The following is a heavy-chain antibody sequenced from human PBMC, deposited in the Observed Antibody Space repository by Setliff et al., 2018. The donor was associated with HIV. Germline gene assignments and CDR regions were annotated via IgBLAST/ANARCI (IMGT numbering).Heavy chain of an antibody. CDR3: ARGAWYTSGWYSSRYLDV. J-gene: IGHJ6*03. CDR2: MNPNSGNT. Sequence: ASVKVSCKASGYSFARYGLSWVRQAPGQGLEWMGWMNPNSGNTGYAQKFQGRVTMTRDTSIRTAYMELSSLRSEVTAVYYCARGAWYTSGWYSSRYLDVWGKGTTVTVSS. CDR1: GYSFARYG. V-gene: IGHV1-8*01. D-gene: IGHD6-19*01.